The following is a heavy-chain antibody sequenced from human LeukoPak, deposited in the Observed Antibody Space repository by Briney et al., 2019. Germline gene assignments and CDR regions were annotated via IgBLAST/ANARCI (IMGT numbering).Heavy chain of an antibody. Sequence: GGSLRLSCAVSGFTLSSYSMKWVRQAPGKGLEWVSSISSSSLYIYYGDSVKGRFTISRDNAKHSVYLQMNRLRAEDTAVHYCARAGSGYTSPSDYWGQGTLVTVSS. D-gene: IGHD6-13*01. CDR3: ARAGSGYTSPSDY. CDR1: GFTLSSYS. V-gene: IGHV3-21*01. J-gene: IGHJ4*02. CDR2: ISSSSLYI.